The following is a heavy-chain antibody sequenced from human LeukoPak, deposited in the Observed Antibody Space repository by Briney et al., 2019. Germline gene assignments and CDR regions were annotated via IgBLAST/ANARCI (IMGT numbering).Heavy chain of an antibody. V-gene: IGHV4-39*07. J-gene: IGHJ6*03. D-gene: IGHD3-10*01. CDR2: FYYSGST. CDR3: ARETSNYYGSGSYLSDYYCYMDV. Sequence: SETLSLTCTVSGVSISSSSYLWGWIRQPPGKGLEWIGSFYYSGSTYYNPSLNSQVTISVDTSKSQFSLKLTSVTAADTAVYYCARETSNYYGSGSYLSDYYCYMDVWGRGTTVTVSS. CDR1: GVSISSSSYL.